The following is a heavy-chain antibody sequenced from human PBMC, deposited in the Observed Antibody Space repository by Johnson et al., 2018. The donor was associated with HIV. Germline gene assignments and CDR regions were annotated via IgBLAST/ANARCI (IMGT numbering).Heavy chain of an antibody. CDR3: ARATSASGTDNDAFDI. D-gene: IGHD6-13*01. J-gene: IGHJ3*02. CDR2: IRSKANSYAT. CDR1: GFTFSGSA. Sequence: VQLVESGGGLVQPGGSLKLSCAASGFTFSGSAMHWVRQASGKGLEWVGRIRSKANSYATAYASSVKGRFPISRDDSKNTLYVQMNSLRAEDTAIYHCARATSASGTDNDAFDIWGQGTMVTVSS. V-gene: IGHV3-73*02.